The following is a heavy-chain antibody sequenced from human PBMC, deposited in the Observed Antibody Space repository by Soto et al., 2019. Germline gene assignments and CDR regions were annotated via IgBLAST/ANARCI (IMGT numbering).Heavy chain of an antibody. V-gene: IGHV1-24*01. CDR3: ATSGTEFHY. Sequence: GASVKVSCKASGFTFTRYGISWVRQAPGKGLEWMGGFSAEDGDTIYAQKFQGRVTMTEDTSTDTAYMELSSLRSEDTAVYYCATSGTEFHYWGQGTLVTVSS. J-gene: IGHJ4*02. D-gene: IGHD2-21*02. CDR2: FSAEDGDT. CDR1: GFTFTRYG.